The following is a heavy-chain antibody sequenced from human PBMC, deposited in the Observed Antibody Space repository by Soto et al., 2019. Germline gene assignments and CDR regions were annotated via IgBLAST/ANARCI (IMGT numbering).Heavy chain of an antibody. CDR2: ISTSGGST. CDR1: GFTFSSYA. Sequence: EVQLLESGGGLVQPGGSLRLSCAASGFTFSSYAMSWVRQAPGKGLEWVSSISTSGGSTYYADSVKGRFTISRDNSNNTLYRQMNSLRDEDTAVYYCSLSDRYYGMDVWGLGTTVTVSS. V-gene: IGHV3-23*01. CDR3: SLSDRYYGMDV. J-gene: IGHJ6*02.